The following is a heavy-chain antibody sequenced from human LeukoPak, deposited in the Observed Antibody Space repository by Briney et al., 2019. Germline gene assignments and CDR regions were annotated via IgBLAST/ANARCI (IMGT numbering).Heavy chain of an antibody. Sequence: GGSLRLSCAASGFTVSSNYMSWVRQAPGKGLEWVSVIYSGGSTYYADSVKGRFTISRDNSKNTLYLQMNSLRVDDTAVYYCAREMTVVTYAFDVWGQGTMVTVSS. D-gene: IGHD2-15*01. J-gene: IGHJ3*01. V-gene: IGHV3-53*01. CDR3: AREMTVVTYAFDV. CDR2: IYSGGST. CDR1: GFTVSSNY.